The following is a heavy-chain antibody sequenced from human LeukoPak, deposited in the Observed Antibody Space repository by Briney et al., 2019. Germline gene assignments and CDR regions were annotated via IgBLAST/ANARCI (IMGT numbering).Heavy chain of an antibody. CDR1: GGSFSGYY. J-gene: IGHJ4*02. Sequence: SETLSLTCAVYGGSFSGYYWSWIRQPPGKGLEWIGEINHSGSTNYNPSLKSRVTISVDTSKNQFSLKLSSVTAADTAVYYCARGRRFLERSDYWGQGTLVTVSS. CDR3: ARGRRFLERSDY. D-gene: IGHD3-3*01. V-gene: IGHV4-34*01. CDR2: INHSGST.